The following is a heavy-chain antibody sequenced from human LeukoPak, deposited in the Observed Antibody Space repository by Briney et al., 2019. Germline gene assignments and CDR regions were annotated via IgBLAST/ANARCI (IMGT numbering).Heavy chain of an antibody. CDR2: ISTSGAST. CDR3: ARERGYNYGYSGYYDQ. Sequence: PGGSLRLSCAASGFTFSNFEMNWARQAPGKGLEWISYISTSGASTYYADSVKGRFTVSRDNAKNSMYLRMDTLRAEDTAVYYCARERGYNYGYSGYYDQWGQGILVTVSS. J-gene: IGHJ4*02. CDR1: GFTFSNFE. D-gene: IGHD5-18*01. V-gene: IGHV3-48*03.